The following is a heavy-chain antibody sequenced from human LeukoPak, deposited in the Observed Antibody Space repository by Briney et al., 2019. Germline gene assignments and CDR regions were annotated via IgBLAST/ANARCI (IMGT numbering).Heavy chain of an antibody. CDR1: AYTFTNYG. CDR3: ARGPGTVVTRGDF. CDR2: ISAYNGNR. J-gene: IGHJ4*02. V-gene: IGHV1-18*01. Sequence: ASVKVSCKASAYTFTNYGISWVRQAPGQGLEWMGWISAYNGNRNYAQKFQGRVTMTTDTSTTTAFMELRSLRSDDTAVYYCARGPGTVVTRGDFWGQGTLVTVSS. D-gene: IGHD2-21*02.